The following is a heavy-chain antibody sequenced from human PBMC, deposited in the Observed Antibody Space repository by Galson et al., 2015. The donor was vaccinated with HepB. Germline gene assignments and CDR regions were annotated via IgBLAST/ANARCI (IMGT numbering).Heavy chain of an antibody. D-gene: IGHD6-6*01. Sequence: SLRLSCAASGFTFSSYSMNWVRQAPGKGLEWVSYISSSSSTIYYADSVKGRFTISRDNAKNSLYLQMNSLRDEDTAVYYCTRARSIGVLDAFDIWGQGTMVTVSS. V-gene: IGHV3-48*02. CDR2: ISSSSSTI. CDR1: GFTFSSYS. J-gene: IGHJ3*02. CDR3: TRARSIGVLDAFDI.